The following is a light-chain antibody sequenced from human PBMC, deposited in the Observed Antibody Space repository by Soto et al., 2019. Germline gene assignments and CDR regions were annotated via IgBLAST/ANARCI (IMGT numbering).Light chain of an antibody. V-gene: IGKV3-15*01. CDR2: GTS. CDR3: QQSDSTPYT. Sequence: ELVMTQSPATLSVSPGERATLSCRASQSFSSNVAWYQQKPGQAPRLLIYGTSTRVTGIPARFSGSGSGTEFTLTISSLQSEDFSTYYCQQSDSTPYTFGQGTKVEI. J-gene: IGKJ2*01. CDR1: QSFSSN.